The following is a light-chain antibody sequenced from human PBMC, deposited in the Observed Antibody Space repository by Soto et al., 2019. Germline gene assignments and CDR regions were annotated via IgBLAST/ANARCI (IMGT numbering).Light chain of an antibody. Sequence: QSVVTQPASASGTPGQRVTISCSGSNSNIGNNYVYWYQQFPGTAPKLLIYRNYQRPSGVPDRFSGSKSGTSASLAISGLRSEDEADYYCAAWDNSLSGPVLGGGTELTVL. CDR1: NSNIGNNY. CDR3: AAWDNSLSGPV. J-gene: IGLJ2*01. CDR2: RNY. V-gene: IGLV1-47*01.